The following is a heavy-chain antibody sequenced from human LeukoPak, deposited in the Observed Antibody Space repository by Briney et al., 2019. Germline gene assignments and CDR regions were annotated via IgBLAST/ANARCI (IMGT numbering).Heavy chain of an antibody. V-gene: IGHV4-59*01. CDR3: ARNEGSGYSAPDAFDI. D-gene: IGHD3-22*01. J-gene: IGHJ3*02. CDR2: IYHSGST. CDR1: GGSISSYY. Sequence: SETLSLTCTVSGGSISSYYWSWIRQPPGKGLEWIGYIYHSGSTNYNPSLKSRVTISVDTSKNQFSLKLSSVTAADTAVYYCARNEGSGYSAPDAFDIWGQGTMVTVSS.